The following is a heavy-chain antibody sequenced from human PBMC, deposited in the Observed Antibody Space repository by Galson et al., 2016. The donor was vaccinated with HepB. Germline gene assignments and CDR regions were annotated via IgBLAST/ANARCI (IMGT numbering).Heavy chain of an antibody. CDR1: GGSVTSGSYY. V-gene: IGHV4-61*01. CDR3: ARAGVGGSTAQSSPRLAY. CDR2: IYYTGST. Sequence: SETLSLTCNVSGGSVTSGSYYWSWIRQPPGKGLEWIGYIYYTGSTNYNPSLKSRVTISADTSKNQFSLKVNSLTAADTAFYYCARAGVGGSTAQSSPRLAYWGPGTLVTVSS. J-gene: IGHJ4*02. D-gene: IGHD3-16*01.